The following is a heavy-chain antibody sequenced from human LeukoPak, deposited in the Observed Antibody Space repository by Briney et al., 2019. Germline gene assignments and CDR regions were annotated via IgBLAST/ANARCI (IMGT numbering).Heavy chain of an antibody. CDR3: ARGVAVAGIDY. V-gene: IGHV4-59*08. CDR1: GGSISSYY. J-gene: IGHJ4*02. D-gene: IGHD6-19*01. Sequence: SETLSLTCTVSGGSISSYYWRWIRQPPGKGREGMGYIYYSGSTNYNPSLKSRVTISVDTSKNQFSLKLSSVTAADTAVYYCARGVAVAGIDYWGQGTLVTVSS. CDR2: IYYSGST.